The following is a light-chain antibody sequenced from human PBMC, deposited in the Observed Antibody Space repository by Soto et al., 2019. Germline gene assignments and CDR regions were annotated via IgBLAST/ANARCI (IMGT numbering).Light chain of an antibody. CDR3: AAWDDSLSSYV. CDR1: SSNIGSNT. CDR2: TDD. Sequence: QSVLTQPPSASGTPGQRVTISCSGSSSNIGSNTVNWYQHLPGTAPKLLIFTDDQRPSGVPDRFSGSKSGTSASLAIGGLQSQDEADYYCAAWDDSLSSYVFGPGTEVTVL. J-gene: IGLJ1*01. V-gene: IGLV1-44*01.